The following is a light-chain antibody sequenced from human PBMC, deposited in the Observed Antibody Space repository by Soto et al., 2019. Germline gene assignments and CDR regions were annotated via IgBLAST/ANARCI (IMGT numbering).Light chain of an antibody. Sequence: DIQMTQSPSTLSASVGDRVTITCRASQSINTWLAWYQQKPGKAPKVLIYKASTLESGVPSRFSGSGSGTEFTLTISSLQPDDLATYYCQQYHTYSTFGPGTKVEIK. CDR2: KAS. J-gene: IGKJ3*01. V-gene: IGKV1-5*03. CDR1: QSINTW. CDR3: QQYHTYST.